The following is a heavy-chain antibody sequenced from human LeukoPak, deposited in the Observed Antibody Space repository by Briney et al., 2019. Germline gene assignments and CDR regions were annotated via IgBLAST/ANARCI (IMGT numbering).Heavy chain of an antibody. Sequence: GGSLRLSCAASGFTFSSYGMHWVRQAPGKGLEWVAFIRYDGSNKYYADSVKGRFTISRDNSKNTLYLQMNSLRAEDTAVYYCVRDFRFLDDYWGQGTLVSVSS. D-gene: IGHD3-3*01. CDR1: GFTFSSYG. V-gene: IGHV3-30*02. CDR2: IRYDGSNK. CDR3: VRDFRFLDDY. J-gene: IGHJ4*02.